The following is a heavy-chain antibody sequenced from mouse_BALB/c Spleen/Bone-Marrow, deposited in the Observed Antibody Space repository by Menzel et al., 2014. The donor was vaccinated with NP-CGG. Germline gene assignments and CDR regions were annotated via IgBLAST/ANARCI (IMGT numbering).Heavy chain of an antibody. Sequence: EVMLVESGPSLVKPSQTLSLTCSVTGDSITSGYWNWIRTFPGNKLEYMGYISYSGSTYYNPSLKSRISITRDTSKNXYFLQLNSVTTEDTATFYCARGGGTGFDYWGQGTTLTVSS. CDR1: GDSITSGY. V-gene: IGHV3-8*02. J-gene: IGHJ2*01. CDR2: ISYSGST. CDR3: ARGGGTGFDY. D-gene: IGHD3-3*01.